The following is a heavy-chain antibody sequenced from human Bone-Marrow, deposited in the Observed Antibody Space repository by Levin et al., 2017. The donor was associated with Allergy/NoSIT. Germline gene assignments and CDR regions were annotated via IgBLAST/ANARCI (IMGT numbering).Heavy chain of an antibody. V-gene: IGHV1-8*01. CDR3: TRGAFDSNYHFYMDV. J-gene: IGHJ6*03. CDR2: MNPNSGNT. CDR1: GSTFTRFD. D-gene: IGHD4-11*01. Sequence: ASVKVSCKASGSTFTRFDINWCQQAIGQGLEWRGWMNPNSGNTGYAPKFQGRVTMTRNTSTGTAFMELTSLRSEDTAVYYCTRGAFDSNYHFYMDVWGKGTTVTVSS.